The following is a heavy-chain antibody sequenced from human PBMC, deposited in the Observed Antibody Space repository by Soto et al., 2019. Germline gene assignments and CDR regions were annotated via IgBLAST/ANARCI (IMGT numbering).Heavy chain of an antibody. D-gene: IGHD2-21*01. Sequence: PGGSLRLSCAASGFIFSSYDINWVRQAPGKGLEWVSNIRSSGRTIYYADSVKGRFSISRDNAKNSLYLQMNNLRAEDTAIYYCATDRIEGYYYGMGVWGQGTTVTVSS. V-gene: IGHV3-48*03. CDR3: ATDRIEGYYYGMGV. CDR2: IRSSGRTI. J-gene: IGHJ6*02. CDR1: GFIFSSYD.